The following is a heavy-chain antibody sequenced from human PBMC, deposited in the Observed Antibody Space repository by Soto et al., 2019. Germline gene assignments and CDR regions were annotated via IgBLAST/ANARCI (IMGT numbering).Heavy chain of an antibody. CDR3: ARTLYGDNVDY. D-gene: IGHD4-17*01. CDR1: GYTFTSYD. V-gene: IGHV1-8*01. J-gene: IGHJ4*02. CDR2: MNPNSGNT. Sequence: QVQLVQSGAEVKKPGASVKVSCKASGYTFTSYDINWVRQATGQGLEWMGWMNPNSGNTGYAQKFQRTATMTRITSISTGYMELRSLRSEDTAVYYCARTLYGDNVDYWGQGTLVTVSS.